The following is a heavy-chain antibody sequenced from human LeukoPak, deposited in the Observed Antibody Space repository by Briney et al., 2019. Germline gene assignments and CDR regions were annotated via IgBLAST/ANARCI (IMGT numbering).Heavy chain of an antibody. CDR1: GFTFSSYW. CDR3: ARDDHSGYDSSYWFDP. CDR2: IKQDGSEK. Sequence: PGGSLRLSCAASGFTFSSYWMNWVRQALGKGLEWVANIKQDGSEKYYVDSVKGRFTISRDNATNSLYLQMNSLRAEDTAVYYCARDDHSGYDSSYWFDPWGQGTLVTVSS. V-gene: IGHV3-7*01. J-gene: IGHJ5*02. D-gene: IGHD5-12*01.